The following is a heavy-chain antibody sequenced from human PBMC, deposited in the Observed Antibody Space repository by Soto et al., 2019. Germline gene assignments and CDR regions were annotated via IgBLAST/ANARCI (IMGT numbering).Heavy chain of an antibody. CDR2: IWFDGSNK. D-gene: IGHD4-4*01. CDR3: ARDETTVFYDY. CDR1: GFTFSTYD. V-gene: IGHV3-33*01. J-gene: IGHJ4*02. Sequence: GGSLRLSCAASGFTFSTYDMRWVRQAPGKGLEWVALIWFDGSNKYFADSVKGRFTISRDNSKNTLYLQMNSLRAEDTAVYYCARDETTVFYDYWGQGTLVTVSS.